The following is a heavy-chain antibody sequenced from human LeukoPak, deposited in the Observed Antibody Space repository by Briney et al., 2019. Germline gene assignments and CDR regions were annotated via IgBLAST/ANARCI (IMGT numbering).Heavy chain of an antibody. CDR3: ARLPLNYYDSSGYYLVDY. CDR2: IYHSGST. V-gene: IGHV4-38-2*01. J-gene: IGHJ4*02. CDR1: GYSISSGYY. Sequence: SETLSLTCAVSGYSISSGYYWGWIRQPPGKGLEWIGSIYHSGSTYYNPPLKSRVTISVDTSKNQFSLKLSSVTAADTAVYYCARLPLNYYDSSGYYLVDYWGQGTLVTVSS. D-gene: IGHD3-22*01.